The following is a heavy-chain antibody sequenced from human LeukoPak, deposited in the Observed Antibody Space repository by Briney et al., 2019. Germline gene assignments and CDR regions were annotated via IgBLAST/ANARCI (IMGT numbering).Heavy chain of an antibody. CDR1: GGSISSYY. V-gene: IGHV4-59*08. Sequence: SETLSLTCTVSGGSISSYYWSWIRQPPGKGLEWIGYIYYSGSTNYNPSLKSRVTISVDTSKHQFSLKLSSVTAADTAVYYCARRLGRYNWFDPWGQGTLVTVSS. CDR2: IYYSGST. J-gene: IGHJ5*02. CDR3: ARRLGRYNWFDP.